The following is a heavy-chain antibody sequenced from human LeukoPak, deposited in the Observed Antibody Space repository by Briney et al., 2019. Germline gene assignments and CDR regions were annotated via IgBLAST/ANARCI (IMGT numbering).Heavy chain of an antibody. CDR3: AKKAPLYYYDSSGYYNY. J-gene: IGHJ4*02. CDR2: ISGSGGST. D-gene: IGHD3-22*01. Sequence: GGSLRLSCAASGLSFSSYAMSWVRQAPGEGLGWVSAISGSGGSTYYADSVKGRFTISRDNSKNTLYLQMNSLRAEDTAVYYCAKKAPLYYYDSSGYYNYWGQGTLVTVSS. V-gene: IGHV3-23*01. CDR1: GLSFSSYA.